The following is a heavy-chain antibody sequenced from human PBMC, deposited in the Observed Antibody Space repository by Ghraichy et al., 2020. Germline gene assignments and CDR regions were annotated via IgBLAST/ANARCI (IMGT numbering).Heavy chain of an antibody. V-gene: IGHV1-3*01. D-gene: IGHD5-12*01. CDR3: ARLPRNSGYDNDY. J-gene: IGHJ4*02. CDR2: INAGNGNT. CDR1: GYTFTSYA. Sequence: ASVKVSCKASGYTFTSYAMHWVRQAPGPRLEWMGWINAGNGNTKYSQKFQGRVTITRDTSASTAYMELSSLRSEDTAVYYCARLPRNSGYDNDYWGQGTLVTVSS.